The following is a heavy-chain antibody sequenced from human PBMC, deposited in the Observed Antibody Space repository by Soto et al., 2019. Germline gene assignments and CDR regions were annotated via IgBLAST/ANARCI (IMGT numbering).Heavy chain of an antibody. CDR2: IIPIFGTA. CDR3: ARGGVSTSCYGCYYYYYGMDV. J-gene: IGHJ6*02. CDR1: GGTFSSYA. V-gene: IGHV1-69*12. D-gene: IGHD2-2*01. Sequence: QVQLVQSGAEVKKPGSSVKVSCKASGGTFSSYAISWVRQAPGQGLEWMGGIIPIFGTANYAQKFQGRVTITADESTSTAYMELSSLRSEDTAVYYCARGGVSTSCYGCYYYYYGMDVWGQGTTVTVSS.